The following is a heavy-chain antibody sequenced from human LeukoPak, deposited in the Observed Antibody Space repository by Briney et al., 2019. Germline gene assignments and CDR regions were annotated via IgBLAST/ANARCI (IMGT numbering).Heavy chain of an antibody. J-gene: IGHJ4*02. D-gene: IGHD2/OR15-2a*01. Sequence: GGSLRLSCAASGFTFRSYWMSWVRQAPGKGLEWLGHINQEASRTDHADSVKGRFTISRDNARNLLYLHMRSPRAEDTAVYYCAKYLSRAFDSWGQGILVSVSS. CDR2: INQEASRT. V-gene: IGHV3-7*01. CDR1: GFTFRSYW. CDR3: AKYLSRAFDS.